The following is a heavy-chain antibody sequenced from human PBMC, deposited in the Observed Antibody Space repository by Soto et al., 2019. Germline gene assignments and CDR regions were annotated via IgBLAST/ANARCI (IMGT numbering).Heavy chain of an antibody. CDR3: ARLRIGQAVVYYFDY. V-gene: IGHV1-3*01. CDR1: GYTFTSYA. D-gene: IGHD4-17*01. Sequence: GASVKVSCKASGYTFTSYAMHWVRQAPGQRLEWMGWINAGNGNTKYSQKFQGRVTITRDTSASTAYMELSSLRSEDTAVYYCARLRIGQAVVYYFDYWGQGTLVTVSS. CDR2: INAGNGNT. J-gene: IGHJ4*02.